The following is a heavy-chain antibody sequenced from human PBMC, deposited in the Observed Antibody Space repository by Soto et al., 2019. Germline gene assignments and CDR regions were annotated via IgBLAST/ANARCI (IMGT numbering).Heavy chain of an antibody. J-gene: IGHJ4*01. D-gene: IGHD2-21*02. CDR1: GASISRSYW. CDR2: AHPSGNA. CDR3: ARFTTAGGVTTMYY. V-gene: IGHV4-4*02. Sequence: QVQMRESGPGLVKPSGTLSLTCAVSGASISRSYWWTWVRQSPGKGLEGIGEAHPSGNANNTPSLGGRVTISIDKSKNTFSLKLSSVTAADTAVYYCARFTTAGGVTTMYYWGHGILVTVSS.